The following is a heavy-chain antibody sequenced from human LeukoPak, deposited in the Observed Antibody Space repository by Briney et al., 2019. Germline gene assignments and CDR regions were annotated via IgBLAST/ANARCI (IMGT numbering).Heavy chain of an antibody. D-gene: IGHD2-21*02. CDR3: AKDRGDIGDPDGFDI. CDR1: GLPFSSYA. V-gene: IGHV3-23*01. Sequence: GGSLRLSCAASGLPFSSYAMTWVRQAPGKGLEWVSAIIGSGSRTYYADSVRGRFTISRDNTKDTLYLQMDSLSGEDTALYYCAKDRGDIGDPDGFDIWGEGTMVTVSS. CDR2: IIGSGSRT. J-gene: IGHJ3*02.